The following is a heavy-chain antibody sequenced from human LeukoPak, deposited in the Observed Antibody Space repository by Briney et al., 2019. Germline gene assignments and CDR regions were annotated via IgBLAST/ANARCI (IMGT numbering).Heavy chain of an antibody. CDR3: AKNTVAMTTVTTYFDY. J-gene: IGHJ4*02. CDR2: IWYDGSNK. D-gene: IGHD4-17*01. CDR1: GFTFSNYG. V-gene: IGHV3-33*06. Sequence: PGRSLRLSCAASGFTFSNYGMYWVRQAPGRGLEWVATIWYDGSNKYYADSVKGRFTISRDNSKNMLYLQMNSLRAEDTAIYYCAKNTVAMTTVTTYFDYWGQGTLVTVSS.